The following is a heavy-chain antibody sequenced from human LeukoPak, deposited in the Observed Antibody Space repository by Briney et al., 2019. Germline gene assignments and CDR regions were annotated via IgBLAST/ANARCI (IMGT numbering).Heavy chain of an antibody. J-gene: IGHJ4*02. CDR1: GYTFTGYY. CDR2: INPNSGGT. CDR3: ARAPNSITPDHLDY. Sequence: GASVKVSCKASGYTFTGYYMHWVRQAPGQGLEWMGWINPNSGGTNYAQKFQGWVTMTRDTSISTAYMELSRLRSDDTAVYYCARAPNSITPDHLDYWGQGTLVTVSS. V-gene: IGHV1-2*04. D-gene: IGHD1-1*01.